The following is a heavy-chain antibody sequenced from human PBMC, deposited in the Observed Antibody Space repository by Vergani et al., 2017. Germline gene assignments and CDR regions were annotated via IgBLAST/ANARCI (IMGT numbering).Heavy chain of an antibody. D-gene: IGHD1-14*01. CDR2: TWYDGNNK. J-gene: IGHJ5*02. CDR1: GFTFSSYG. V-gene: IGHV3-33*08. CDR3: ARDLRLLYNRFDP. Sequence: VQLVESGGGIVKPGGSLRLSCEVSGFTFSSYGMHWVRQAPGKGLEWVAVTWYDGNNKQYADSVKGRFTISRDNSKSTMYLQMNSLRDEDTGVYYCARDLRLLYNRFDPWGQGTLVTVSS.